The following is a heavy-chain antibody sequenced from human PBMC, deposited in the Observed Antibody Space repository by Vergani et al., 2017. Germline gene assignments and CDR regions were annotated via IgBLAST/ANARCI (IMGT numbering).Heavy chain of an antibody. CDR3: ARATNDNWFDP. CDR1: GGYISSYY. D-gene: IGHD1-1*01. J-gene: IGHJ5*02. Sequence: QVQLQESGPGLVKPSETLSLTCTVSGGYISSYYWSWIRQPPGKGLEWIGYIYYSGSTNYNPSLKSRVTISVDTSKNQFSLKLSSVTAADTAVYYCARATNDNWFDPWGQGTLVTVSS. CDR2: IYYSGST. V-gene: IGHV4-59*01.